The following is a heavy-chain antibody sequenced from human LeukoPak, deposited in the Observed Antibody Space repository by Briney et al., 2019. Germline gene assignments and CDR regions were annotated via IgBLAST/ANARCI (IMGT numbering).Heavy chain of an antibody. Sequence: GGSLRLSCAASGFTFSSYGMTWVRQAPGKGLEWVSEISGSGYNTYYADSVKGRFTISRDNSKNTLYLQMNSLSAEDTAVYICAKRAIIDYSRHFDYWGQGTLVSVSS. D-gene: IGHD4-11*01. J-gene: IGHJ4*02. CDR1: GFTFSSYG. V-gene: IGHV3-23*01. CDR2: ISGSGYNT. CDR3: AKRAIIDYSRHFDY.